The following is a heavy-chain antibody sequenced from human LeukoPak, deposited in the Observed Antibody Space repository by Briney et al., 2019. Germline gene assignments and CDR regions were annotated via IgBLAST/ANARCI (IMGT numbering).Heavy chain of an antibody. CDR2: IHYSGST. D-gene: IGHD2-21*02. J-gene: IGHJ4*02. CDR3: ASRATFCGDDCFRFDY. CDR1: GGPISGYY. Sequence: SETLSLTCTVSGGPISGYYWNWIRQPPGKGLEWIGYIHYSGSTRYNPSLENRVTISVDTSKNQFSLNLTSVTAADTAVYYCASRATFCGDDCFRFDYWGQGTLVTVSS. V-gene: IGHV4-59*01.